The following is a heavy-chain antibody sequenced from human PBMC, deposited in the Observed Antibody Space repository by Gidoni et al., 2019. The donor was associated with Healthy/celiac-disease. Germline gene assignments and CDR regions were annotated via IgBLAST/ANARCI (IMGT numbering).Heavy chain of an antibody. CDR3: ARTPNLSDSRYCSGGSCPRTEYYYYGMDV. V-gene: IGHV1-18*01. J-gene: IGHJ6*02. CDR1: GYTFTSYG. CDR2: ISAYNGNT. Sequence: QVQLVQSGAEGKKPGASVKVSCKASGYTFTSYGISWVRQAPGNGLEWMGWISAYNGNTNYAQKLQGRVTMTTDTSTSTAYMELRSLRSDDTAVYYCARTPNLSDSRYCSGGSCPRTEYYYYGMDVWGQGTTVTVSS. D-gene: IGHD2-15*01.